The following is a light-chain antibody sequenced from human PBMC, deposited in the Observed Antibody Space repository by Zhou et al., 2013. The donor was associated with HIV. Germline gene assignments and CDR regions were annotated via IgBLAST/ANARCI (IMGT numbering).Light chain of an antibody. CDR3: QQTYSTPPT. CDR2: EAS. V-gene: IGKV1-5*03. J-gene: IGKJ1*01. Sequence: DIQLTQSPSTLSASVGDRVTMLAWCQRKPGKAPKVLIYEASTLETGVPSTFSGSGSGTEFTLTISSLQPEDFATYYCQQTYSTPPTFGQGTKVEIK.